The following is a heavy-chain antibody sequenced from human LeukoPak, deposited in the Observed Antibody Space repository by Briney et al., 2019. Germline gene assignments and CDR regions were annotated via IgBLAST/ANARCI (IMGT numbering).Heavy chain of an antibody. V-gene: IGHV3-23*01. CDR1: GFILNNLA. CDR2: ISGSGSNT. CDR3: AKGREAYAGSYTPFDY. J-gene: IGHJ4*02. Sequence: GGSLRLSCAASGFILNNLALNWVRQAPGKGLECVSTISGSGSNTYYADSVKGRFTISRDSSKNTLYLQMNSLRAEDTAVYYCAKGREAYAGSYTPFDYWGQGTLITVSS. D-gene: IGHD1-26*01.